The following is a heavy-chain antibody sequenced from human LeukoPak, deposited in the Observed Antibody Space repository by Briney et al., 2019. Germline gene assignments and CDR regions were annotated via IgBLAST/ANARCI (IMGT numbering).Heavy chain of an antibody. V-gene: IGHV3-49*04. J-gene: IGHJ4*02. D-gene: IGHD3-10*01. CDR3: TRASYGSGSYSIFDY. CDR2: LRSKAYGGTT. Sequence: GGSLRLFCTASGFTFGDYAMSWVRQAPGEGLEWVGFLRSKAYGGTTEYAASVKGRFTISRDDSKSIVYLQMNSLKAEDTAVYYCTRASYGSGSYSIFDYWGQGTLVTVSS. CDR1: GFTFGDYA.